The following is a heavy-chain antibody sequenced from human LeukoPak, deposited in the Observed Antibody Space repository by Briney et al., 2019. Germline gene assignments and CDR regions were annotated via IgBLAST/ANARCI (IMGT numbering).Heavy chain of an antibody. CDR1: GGPNSSYY. D-gene: IGHD6-19*01. CDR2: VYHTGST. CDR3: ARRVAVKPGYCFDY. Sequence: PAETQSLTCTVSGGPNSSYYGTWIRQPPGKGLEWIGYVYHTGSTNYNPSLQSRVAISVDTSKNQFSLRLSSVTAADTAVYYCARRVAVKPGYCFDYWGEKRQVTVSS. J-gene: IGHJ4*02. V-gene: IGHV4-59*08.